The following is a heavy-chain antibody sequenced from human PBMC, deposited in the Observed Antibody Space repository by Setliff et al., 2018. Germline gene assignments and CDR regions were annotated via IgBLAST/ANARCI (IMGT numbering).Heavy chain of an antibody. V-gene: IGHV1-69*10. CDR3: ARAVAPRDNYYYMDV. CDR2: IIPILGIA. D-gene: IGHD2-21*02. J-gene: IGHJ6*03. Sequence: SVKVSCKASGGTFSSYAISWVRQAPGQGLEWMGGIIPILGIANYAQKFQGRVTITADKSTSTAYMELSSLRSEDTAVYYCARAVAPRDNYYYMDVWGKGTTVTVSS. CDR1: GGTFSSYA.